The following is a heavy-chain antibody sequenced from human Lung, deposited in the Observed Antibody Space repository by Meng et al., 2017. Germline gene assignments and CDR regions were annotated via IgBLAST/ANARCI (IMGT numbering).Heavy chain of an antibody. V-gene: IGHV4-30-4*01. CDR2: IYNSGST. J-gene: IGHJ2*01. CDR3: ARGQKGYFDL. CDR1: GGSIRSSHYY. Sequence: QGQLEESGPGLGKPSQTLSLTCTVPGGSIRSSHYYWSWIRQPPGKGLEWSGHIYNSGSTYYNPSLKSRITISVDTSKNQFSLKLSSVTAADTAVYYCARGQKGYFDLWGRGTLVTVSS.